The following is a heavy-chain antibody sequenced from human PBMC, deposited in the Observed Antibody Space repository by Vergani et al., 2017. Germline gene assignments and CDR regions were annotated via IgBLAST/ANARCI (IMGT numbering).Heavy chain of an antibody. CDR3: AKDLAAARLVGRLSAIYYGMDV. CDR1: GFTFSSYG. J-gene: IGHJ6*02. D-gene: IGHD6-6*01. Sequence: QVQLVESGGGVVQPGRSLRLSCAASGFTFSSYGMHWVRQAPGKGLEWVAVISYDGSNKYYADSVKGRFTISRDNSKNTLYLQMNSLRAEDTAVYYCAKDLAAARLVGRLSAIYYGMDVWGQGTTVTVSS. V-gene: IGHV3-30*18. CDR2: ISYDGSNK.